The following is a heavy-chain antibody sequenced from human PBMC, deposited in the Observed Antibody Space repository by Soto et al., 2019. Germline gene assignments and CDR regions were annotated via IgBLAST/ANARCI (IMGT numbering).Heavy chain of an antibody. D-gene: IGHD2-21*02. CDR1: WFSFISLA. Sequence: GGSLRLSCAASWFSFISLAMSWVGQAPGKGLEWVSSISCRGVDTLYADSVKGRFTISRDNSRNTLYLQVNSLRAEDTAVYYCAKDQTDVTLFDYWGQGTLVTVSS. CDR2: ISCRGVDT. V-gene: IGHV3-23*01. CDR3: AKDQTDVTLFDY. J-gene: IGHJ4*02.